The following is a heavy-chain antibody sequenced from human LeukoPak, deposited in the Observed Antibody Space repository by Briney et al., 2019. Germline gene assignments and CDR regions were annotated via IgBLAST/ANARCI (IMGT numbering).Heavy chain of an antibody. CDR3: ARDRYDSSGDDVGIFDY. CDR2: ISYDGSNK. CDR1: GFTFSSYA. J-gene: IGHJ4*02. Sequence: PGRSLRLSCAASGFTFSSYAMHWVRQAPGKGLEWVAVISYDGSNKYYADSVKGRFTISRDNSKNTLYLQMNSLRAEDTAVYYCARDRYDSSGDDVGIFDYWGQGTLVTVSP. D-gene: IGHD3-22*01. V-gene: IGHV3-30-3*01.